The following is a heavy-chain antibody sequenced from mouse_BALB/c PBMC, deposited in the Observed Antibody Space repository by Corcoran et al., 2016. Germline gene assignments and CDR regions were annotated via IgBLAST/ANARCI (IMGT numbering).Heavy chain of an antibody. V-gene: IGHV1-18*01. J-gene: IGHJ1*01. Sequence: EVLLQQSGSELVKPGASVKIPCKASGYTFTDYNMDWVKQSHGKSLEWIGDINPNNGGTIYNQKFKGKATLTVDKSSSTAYMELRSLTSEDTAVYYCARRDYCYVDVWGAGTTVTVSS. CDR3: ARRDYCYVDV. CDR2: INPNNGGT. CDR1: GYTFTDYN.